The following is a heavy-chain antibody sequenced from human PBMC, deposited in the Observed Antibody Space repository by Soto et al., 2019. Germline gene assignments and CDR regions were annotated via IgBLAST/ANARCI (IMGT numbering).Heavy chain of an antibody. V-gene: IGHV3-30*18. CDR3: AKDPTYDSSGYYFYYGMDV. J-gene: IGHJ6*02. CDR1: GFTFSTYG. CDR2: ISYDGSYK. Sequence: GGSLRISCAASGFTFSTYGMHWVRQAPGKGLEWVGLISYDGSYKYYAESMKGRFTISRDNSKNTLYLQLNSLRAADTAVYYCAKDPTYDSSGYYFYYGMDVWGQGTTVTVSS. D-gene: IGHD3-22*01.